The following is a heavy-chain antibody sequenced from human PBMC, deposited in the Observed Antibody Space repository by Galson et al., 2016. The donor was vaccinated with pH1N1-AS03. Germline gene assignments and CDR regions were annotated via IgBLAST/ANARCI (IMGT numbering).Heavy chain of an antibody. CDR1: GFTFRSYA. Sequence: SGAEVTKPGGSLRLSCAASGFTFRSYAMHWVRQAPGKGLEWMTIISYDGSYKYYTDSVKGRFTISRDTSKNTLYLQMNSPRGEDTAVYYCARGLRDDYYGMDVWGQGTTVTVSS. CDR3: ARGLRDDYYGMDV. V-gene: IGHV3-30*04. J-gene: IGHJ6*02. CDR2: ISYDGSYK.